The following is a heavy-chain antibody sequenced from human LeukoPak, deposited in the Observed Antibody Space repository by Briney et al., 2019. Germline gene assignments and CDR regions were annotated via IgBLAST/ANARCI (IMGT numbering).Heavy chain of an antibody. CDR1: GLTFSHYG. Sequence: GGSLRLSCAASGLTFSHYGMHWVRQAPGKGLEWVAAISYDGNARYYVDSVKGRFAISRDNARNTLYLQMSSLTGDDTAVYYCAKGRYYINDVPYPEFDYWGQGTLVTVSS. J-gene: IGHJ4*02. CDR3: AKGRYYINDVPYPEFDY. D-gene: IGHD3-10*01. V-gene: IGHV3-30*18. CDR2: ISYDGNAR.